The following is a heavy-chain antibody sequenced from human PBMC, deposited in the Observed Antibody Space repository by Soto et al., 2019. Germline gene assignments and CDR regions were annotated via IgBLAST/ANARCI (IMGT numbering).Heavy chain of an antibody. CDR3: AHSDCSSTSCTDAFDI. V-gene: IGHV2-5*02. Sequence: QITLKESGPTLVKPTQTLTLTCTFSGFSLSTSGVGVGWIRQPPGKALEWLALIYWDDDKRYSPSLKSRLTITKDNSKNQVVLTMTNMDPVDTATYYCAHSDCSSTSCTDAFDIWGQGTMVTVSS. J-gene: IGHJ3*02. CDR1: GFSLSTSGVG. D-gene: IGHD2-2*01. CDR2: IYWDDDK.